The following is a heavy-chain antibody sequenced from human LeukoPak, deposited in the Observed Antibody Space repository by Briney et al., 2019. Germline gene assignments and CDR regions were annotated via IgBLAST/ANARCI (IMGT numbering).Heavy chain of an antibody. Sequence: SETLSLTCTVSGGSISSGGYYWSWIRQHPGKGLEWIGYIYYSGSTYYNPSLKSRVTISVDTSKNQFSLKLSSVTAADTAAYYCARRGLHDSKPYYFDYWGQGTLVTVSS. D-gene: IGHD2-15*01. CDR1: GGSISSGGYY. V-gene: IGHV4-31*03. J-gene: IGHJ4*02. CDR2: IYYSGST. CDR3: ARRGLHDSKPYYFDY.